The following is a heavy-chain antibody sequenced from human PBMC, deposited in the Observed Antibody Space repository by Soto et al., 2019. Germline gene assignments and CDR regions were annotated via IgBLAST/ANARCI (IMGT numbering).Heavy chain of an antibody. Sequence: QMQLVESGGGVVQPGRSLRLSCAASGFTFSGYGMHWVRQAPGKGLEWVAVMSYDGSKKYYADSVKGRFTISRDNSKDTLYLQMDSLRADDTAIYYCAKDRSSGQYDYYYGMEVWGQGTKVTASS. J-gene: IGHJ6*02. D-gene: IGHD6-25*01. CDR1: GFTFSGYG. V-gene: IGHV3-30*18. CDR3: AKDRSSGQYDYYYGMEV. CDR2: MSYDGSKK.